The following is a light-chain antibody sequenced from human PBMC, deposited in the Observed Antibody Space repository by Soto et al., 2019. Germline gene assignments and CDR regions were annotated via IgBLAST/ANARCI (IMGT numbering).Light chain of an antibody. CDR1: SSNIANNY. CDR2: END. Sequence: QSVLTQPPSVSAAPGQKVTISCSGSSSNIANNYVSWYQHLPGTAPKLLIYENDKQPSGIPDRFSGSKSGTSATLGITGLQTGDEADYYCGTWDSSLSTVIFGGGTKLTVL. CDR3: GTWDSSLSTVI. V-gene: IGLV1-51*02. J-gene: IGLJ2*01.